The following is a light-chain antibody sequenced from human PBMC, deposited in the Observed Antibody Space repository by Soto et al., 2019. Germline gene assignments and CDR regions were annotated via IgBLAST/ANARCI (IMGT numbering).Light chain of an antibody. CDR2: TAS. Sequence: EVVMTQSPATLSVSPGERVNLSCRASQSVSRHLAWYQQKPGQAPRLLFYTASTRATGVPARFSAGGSGTDFTLTISGLQSEDFAVYYCQQYDTWPTFGQGAKVEV. V-gene: IGKV3-15*01. CDR1: QSVSRH. J-gene: IGKJ1*01. CDR3: QQYDTWPT.